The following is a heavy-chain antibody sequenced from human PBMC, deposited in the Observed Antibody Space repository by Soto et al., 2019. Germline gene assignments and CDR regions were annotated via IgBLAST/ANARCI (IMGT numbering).Heavy chain of an antibody. J-gene: IGHJ4*02. CDR3: TRLHFIVEHGINY. Sequence: PGGSLRLSCAASGISFSGSGIHWVRQGSGKGLEWVGRIRTKSNNYATAYAASVKGRFTISRDDSKNTAYLQMNSLKTEDTAVYYCTRLHFIVEHGINYWGQGTLVTVSS. V-gene: IGHV3-73*01. CDR2: IRTKSNNYAT. D-gene: IGHD3-22*01. CDR1: GISFSGSG.